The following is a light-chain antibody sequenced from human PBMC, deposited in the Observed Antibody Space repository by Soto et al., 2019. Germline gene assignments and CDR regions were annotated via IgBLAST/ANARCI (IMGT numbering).Light chain of an antibody. J-gene: IGKJ2*02. V-gene: IGKV3D-7*01. CDR3: HQNYDLPWT. CDR2: GAS. Sequence: EIALTQSPASLSLSPGESVTLSCRTSQTISGNYLSWYQRRPGRAPRLLIFGASIRATDIPARFSGSGSGRDFTLAITSLEPEDFAVYYCHQNYDLPWTFGQGTKLEMK. CDR1: QTISGNY.